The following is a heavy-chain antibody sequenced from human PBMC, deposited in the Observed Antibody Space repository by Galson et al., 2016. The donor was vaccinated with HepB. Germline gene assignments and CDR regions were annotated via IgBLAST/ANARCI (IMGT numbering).Heavy chain of an antibody. CDR1: GFIFSSYA. J-gene: IGHJ4*02. CDR3: AKRRGDNEFDY. CDR2: ISASGGST. D-gene: IGHD3-10*01. Sequence: SLRLSCAGSGFIFSSYAKSWVRQAPGKGLEWVSGISASGGSTEYADSVKGRFTISRDNSKNTLFLQMNSLRAEDTAVYYCAKRRGDNEFDYWGQGTPVTVSS. V-gene: IGHV3-23*01.